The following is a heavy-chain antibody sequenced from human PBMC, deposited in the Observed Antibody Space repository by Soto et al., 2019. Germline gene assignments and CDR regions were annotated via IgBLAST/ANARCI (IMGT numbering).Heavy chain of an antibody. CDR1: GYTFTSYA. Sequence: ASVKVSCKASGYTFTSYAMHWVRQAPGQRLEWMGWINAGNGNTKYSQKFQGRVTITRDTSASTAYMELSSLKASDTAMYYCARLYPGIAAAGTPYYFDYWGQGTLVTVS. J-gene: IGHJ4*02. V-gene: IGHV1-3*01. D-gene: IGHD6-13*01. CDR2: INAGNGNT. CDR3: ARLYPGIAAAGTPYYFDY.